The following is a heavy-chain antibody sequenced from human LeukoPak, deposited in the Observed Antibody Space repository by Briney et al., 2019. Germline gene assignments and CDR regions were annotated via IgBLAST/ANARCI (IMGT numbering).Heavy chain of an antibody. CDR1: GDSISTYY. Sequence: SETLSLTCTVSGDSISTYYWSWIRQPPGKGLEWIGYIYHSGSTKYNPSLKSRVTISVDTSKKQFSLKLSSVTAADTAVYYCARDGYGGGYYWGQGGLVTVSS. V-gene: IGHV4-59*01. J-gene: IGHJ4*02. CDR2: IYHSGST. D-gene: IGHD3-10*01. CDR3: ARDGYGGGYY.